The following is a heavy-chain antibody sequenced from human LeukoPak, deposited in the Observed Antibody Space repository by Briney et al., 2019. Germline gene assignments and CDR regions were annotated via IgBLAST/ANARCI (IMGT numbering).Heavy chain of an antibody. V-gene: IGHV4-59*01. Sequence: SETLSLTCTVSGGSISSYYWSWIRQPPGKGLEWIGYIYYSGSTNYNPSLKSRVTISVDTSKDQFSLKLSSVTAADTAVYYCAREEDGLLIDYWGQGTLVTVSS. CDR1: GGSISSYY. CDR2: IYYSGST. CDR3: AREEDGLLIDY. J-gene: IGHJ4*02. D-gene: IGHD3/OR15-3a*01.